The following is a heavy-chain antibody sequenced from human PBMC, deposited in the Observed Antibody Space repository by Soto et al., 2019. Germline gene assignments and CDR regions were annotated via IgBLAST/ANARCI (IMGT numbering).Heavy chain of an antibody. Sequence: ASVKVSCKASGYTFSTFPIHWVRQAPGQNLEWMGWINAANGDTGYSQNFRGRVTLTRDTTASTAYMELSGLTSEDTAVYFCARKDYYGSGTYHFDYWGQGTLVTLSS. V-gene: IGHV1-3*01. D-gene: IGHD3-10*01. CDR1: GYTFSTFP. CDR3: ARKDYYGSGTYHFDY. CDR2: INAANGDT. J-gene: IGHJ4*01.